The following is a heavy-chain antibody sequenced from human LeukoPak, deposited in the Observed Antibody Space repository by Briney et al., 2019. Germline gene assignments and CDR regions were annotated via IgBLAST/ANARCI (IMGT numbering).Heavy chain of an antibody. CDR2: IYPADSDT. D-gene: IGHD3-10*01. CDR3: ARQSRDGSKTRGYYFDS. Sequence: GESLKVSCQVSGYIFTNYWIGWVRQMPGKGLESMGIIYPADSDTTYSPSFEGQVTISADKSIDTVYLQRSSLKASDTATYYCARQSRDGSKTRGYYFDSWGQGTLVTVSS. V-gene: IGHV5-51*01. CDR1: GYIFTNYW. J-gene: IGHJ4*02.